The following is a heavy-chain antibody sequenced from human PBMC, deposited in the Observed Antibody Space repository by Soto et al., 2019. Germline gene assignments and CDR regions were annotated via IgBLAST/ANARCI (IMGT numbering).Heavy chain of an antibody. CDR1: GGTFSSYA. J-gene: IGHJ6*02. Sequence: QVQLVQSGAEVKKPGSSVTVSCTASGGTFSSYAISWLRQAPGQGLEGMGGFIPMSGTADSAQTFQGRVTSTADESTSTAYMEMSSMRSEDTAVYYCARGLPGTTLAYGMDVWGQGTTVTVSS. CDR3: ARGLPGTTLAYGMDV. V-gene: IGHV1-69*12. D-gene: IGHD1-7*01. CDR2: FIPMSGTA.